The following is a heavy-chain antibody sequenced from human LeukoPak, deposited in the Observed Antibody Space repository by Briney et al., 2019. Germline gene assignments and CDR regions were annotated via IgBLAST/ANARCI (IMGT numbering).Heavy chain of an antibody. CDR3: AKGSSGWDFDY. CDR2: ISDTGGST. J-gene: IGHJ4*02. D-gene: IGHD6-19*01. Sequence: PGVSPTLSCAPSGFTFSSYVKNWVRQAPGKGLEGGQAISDTGGSTYYADFLRGRFTISRDNSKNTLYLQMNSLRAEDTAVYYCAKGSSGWDFDYWGQGTLVTVSS. V-gene: IGHV3-23*01. CDR1: GFTFSSYV.